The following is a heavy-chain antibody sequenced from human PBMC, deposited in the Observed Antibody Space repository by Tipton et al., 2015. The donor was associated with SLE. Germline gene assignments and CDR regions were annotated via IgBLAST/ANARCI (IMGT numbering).Heavy chain of an antibody. CDR3: AKDSLSWGSSWSPLDP. J-gene: IGHJ5*02. CDR2: ISGSGGST. CDR1: GLTFSNYD. V-gene: IGHV3-23*01. D-gene: IGHD6-13*01. Sequence: GSLRLSCAASGLTFSNYDMSWVRQAPRKGLEWVSAISGSGGSTYYADSVKGRFTISRDNSKKTLYMQMNSLRAEGTAVYYCAKDSLSWGSSWSPLDPWGQGTLVSVSS.